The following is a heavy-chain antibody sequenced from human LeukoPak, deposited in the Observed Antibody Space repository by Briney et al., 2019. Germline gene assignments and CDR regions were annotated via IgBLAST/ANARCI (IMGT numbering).Heavy chain of an antibody. CDR2: IYTTGRT. CDR1: GGSISSYW. V-gene: IGHV4-4*07. Sequence: SETLSLTCSVSGGSISSYWWSWIRQPAGKGLELIGRIYTTGRTNYNPSLKSRVSMSVDTSKNKFSLELRSVTAADTAVYFCARAGYTISSYRFDYWGQGALVTVSS. CDR3: ARAGYTISSYRFDY. D-gene: IGHD3-16*02. J-gene: IGHJ4*02.